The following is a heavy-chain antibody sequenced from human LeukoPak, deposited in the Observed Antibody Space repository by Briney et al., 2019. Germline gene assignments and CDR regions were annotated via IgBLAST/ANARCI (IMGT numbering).Heavy chain of an antibody. Sequence: GGSLRLSCAASGFTFSSYAMSWVRQAPGKGLGWVSTISGGGGGTYYADSVKGRFTISRDNSKNTLYLQMNSLRAEDTAVYYCAKRIGSCNSISCLYFDHWGQGALVTVSS. V-gene: IGHV3-23*01. D-gene: IGHD2-2*01. CDR2: ISGGGGGT. CDR3: AKRIGSCNSISCLYFDH. CDR1: GFTFSSYA. J-gene: IGHJ4*02.